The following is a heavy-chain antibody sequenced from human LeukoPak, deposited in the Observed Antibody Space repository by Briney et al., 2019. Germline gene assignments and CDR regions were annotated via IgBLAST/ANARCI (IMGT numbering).Heavy chain of an antibody. CDR2: IYTSGST. D-gene: IGHD2-15*01. CDR3: ARASPCGGSCYYYGMDV. CDR1: GGSISSYY. J-gene: IGHJ6*02. Sequence: SETLSLTCTASGGSISSYYWSWIRQPAGKGLEWIGRIYTSGSTNYNPSLKSRVTMSVDTSKNQFSLKLSSVTAADTAVYYCARASPCGGSCYYYGMDVWGQGTTVTVSS. V-gene: IGHV4-4*07.